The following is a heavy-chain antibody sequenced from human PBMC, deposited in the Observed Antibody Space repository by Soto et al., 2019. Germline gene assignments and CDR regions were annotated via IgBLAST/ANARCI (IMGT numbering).Heavy chain of an antibody. J-gene: IGHJ6*02. CDR1: GYTFTSYD. D-gene: IGHD3-10*01. Sequence: GASVKVSCKASGYTFTSYDINWVRQATGQGLEWMGWMNPNSGDTGYAQKFQGRVTMTRNTSISTAYMELSSLRSEDTAVYYCARVGEGPIGDFGMDVWGQGTTVTVSS. CDR2: MNPNSGDT. V-gene: IGHV1-8*01. CDR3: ARVGEGPIGDFGMDV.